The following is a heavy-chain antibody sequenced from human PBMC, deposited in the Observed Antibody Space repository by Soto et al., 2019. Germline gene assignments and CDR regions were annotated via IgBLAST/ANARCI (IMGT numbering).Heavy chain of an antibody. D-gene: IGHD3-10*01. CDR3: ARARYYGSGNEDY. CDR1: GFTFSSYS. Sequence: GGSLRLSCAASGFTFSSYSINFFRHSPLKWLEWVSYISSSSSTIYYADSVKGRFTISRDNAKNSLYLQMNSLRDEDTAVYYCARARYYGSGNEDYWGQGTLVTVSS. J-gene: IGHJ4*02. V-gene: IGHV3-48*02. CDR2: ISSSSSTI.